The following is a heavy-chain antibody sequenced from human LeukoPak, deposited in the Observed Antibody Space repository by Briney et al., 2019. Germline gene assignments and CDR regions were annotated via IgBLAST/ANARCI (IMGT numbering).Heavy chain of an antibody. CDR1: GFTFKLYW. Sequence: GGSLRLSCAASGFTFKLYWMHWVRQVPGKRPVWVSRINDDGSDTIYADSVRGRFTISRDDAKNTVYLQMNSLRAEDTAVYYCARDHRITMVRGVITYWGQGTLVTVSS. V-gene: IGHV3-74*01. J-gene: IGHJ4*02. CDR3: ARDHRITMVRGVITY. CDR2: INDDGSDT. D-gene: IGHD3-10*01.